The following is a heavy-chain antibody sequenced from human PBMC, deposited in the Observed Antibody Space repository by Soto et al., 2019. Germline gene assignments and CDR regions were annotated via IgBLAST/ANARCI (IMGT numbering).Heavy chain of an antibody. J-gene: IGHJ4*02. D-gene: IGHD3-3*01. CDR1: GFTVSNLY. Sequence: EVQLVEFGGGLVQPGGSLRLSCAASGFTVSNLYMTWVRQAPGKRLQWVAVISSGGSTYYADSVKGRFTISRDNSKNTLYLEMNSLRAEDTAVYYCARDTLGGAYDFLHGGQGTLVTVSS. V-gene: IGHV3-66*01. CDR2: ISSGGST. CDR3: ARDTLGGAYDFLH.